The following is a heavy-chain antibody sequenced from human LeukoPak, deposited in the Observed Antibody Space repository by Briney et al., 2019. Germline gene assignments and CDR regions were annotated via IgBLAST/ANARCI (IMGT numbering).Heavy chain of an antibody. CDR2: INPNSGGT. Sequence: ASVKVSCKASGYTFTGYYMHWVRQAPGQGLEWMGWINPNSGGTNYAQKFQGRVTMTRDTSISTAYMELSRLRSDDTAVYYRAHLIAAAGHEGIWGQGTVVTVSS. V-gene: IGHV1-2*02. CDR3: AHLIAAAGHEGI. J-gene: IGHJ3*02. CDR1: GYTFTGYY. D-gene: IGHD6-13*01.